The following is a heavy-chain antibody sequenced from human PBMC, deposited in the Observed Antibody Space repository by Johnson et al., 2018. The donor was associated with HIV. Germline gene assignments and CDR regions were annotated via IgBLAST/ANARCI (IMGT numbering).Heavy chain of an antibody. D-gene: IGHD6-19*01. V-gene: IGHV3-30*02. CDR1: GFTFSSNA. Sequence: QVQLVESGGGVVQPGGSLRLSCAASGFTFSSNAMHWVRQAPGTGLEWVAFIVYDGSKKYYADSVKGRFTISRDNSKNTLYLEMNSLRAEDTAVYYCAKGSGSGWLRDAFDVWGQGTMVTVSS. CDR2: IVYDGSKK. CDR3: AKGSGSGWLRDAFDV. J-gene: IGHJ3*01.